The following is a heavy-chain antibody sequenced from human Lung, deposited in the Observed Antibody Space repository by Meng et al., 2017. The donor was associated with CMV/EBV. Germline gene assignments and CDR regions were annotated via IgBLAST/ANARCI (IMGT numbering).Heavy chain of an antibody. Sequence: PCAASGFTFSGYSMNWVRQAPGKGLEWVSMISSSSRYIYYADSVKGRFTISRDNAENSLYLQMNNLRADDTAVYYCATRMGTGYTSDWGQGTLVTVSS. D-gene: IGHD6-19*01. CDR3: ATRMGTGYTSD. V-gene: IGHV3-21*01. J-gene: IGHJ4*02. CDR1: GFTFSGYS. CDR2: ISSSSRYI.